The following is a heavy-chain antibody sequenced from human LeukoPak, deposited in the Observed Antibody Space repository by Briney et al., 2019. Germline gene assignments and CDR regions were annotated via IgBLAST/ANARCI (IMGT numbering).Heavy chain of an antibody. CDR1: GDSISSYY. J-gene: IGHJ5*02. D-gene: IGHD2-21*02. CDR3: ARDQSDSKRFDP. CDR2: IYTSGST. V-gene: IGHV4-4*07. Sequence: SETLSLTCTVSGDSISSYYWSWIRQPPGKGLEWIGRIYTSGSTNYNPSLKSRVTMSVDTSKNQFSLKLSSVTAADTAVYYCARDQSDSKRFDPWGQGTLVTVSS.